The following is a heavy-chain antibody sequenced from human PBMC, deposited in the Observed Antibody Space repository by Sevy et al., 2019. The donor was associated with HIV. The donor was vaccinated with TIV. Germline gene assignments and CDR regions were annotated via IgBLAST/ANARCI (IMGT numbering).Heavy chain of an antibody. Sequence: ASVKVPCKASGGTFSSYAISWVRQAPGQGLEWMGGIIPIFGTANYAQKFQGRVTITADESTSTAYMELSSLRSEDTAVYYCARDGGAYSSGWQIGYWGQGTLVTVSS. D-gene: IGHD6-19*01. CDR2: IIPIFGTA. V-gene: IGHV1-69*13. CDR3: ARDGGAYSSGWQIGY. J-gene: IGHJ4*02. CDR1: GGTFSSYA.